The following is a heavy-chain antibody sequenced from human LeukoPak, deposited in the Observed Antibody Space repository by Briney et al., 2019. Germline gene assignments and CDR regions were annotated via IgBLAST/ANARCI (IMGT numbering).Heavy chain of an antibody. Sequence: ASVKVSCKVSGYTLTELSMHWVRQAPGKGLEWMGGFDPENGETICAQKFQGRVTMTEDTSTDTAYMELSSLRSEDTAVYYCGAITVRYYYGMDVWGQGTTVTVSS. J-gene: IGHJ6*02. CDR3: GAITVRYYYGMDV. CDR1: GYTLTELS. CDR2: FDPENGET. V-gene: IGHV1-24*01. D-gene: IGHD1-14*01.